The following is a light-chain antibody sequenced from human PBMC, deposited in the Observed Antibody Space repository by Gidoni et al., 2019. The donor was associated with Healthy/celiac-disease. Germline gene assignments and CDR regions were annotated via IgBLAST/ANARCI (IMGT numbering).Light chain of an antibody. J-gene: IGKJ5*01. CDR2: DAS. Sequence: EIVLTQSPATLSLSPGERAILSCRASQIVTSYLDWYQQKPGQAPRLLIYDASNRATGIPARFSGSGSGTDFTLKISSLEPEDFAVYYCKQRSNWPYTFXXXTRLEIK. CDR1: QIVTSY. V-gene: IGKV3-11*01. CDR3: KQRSNWPYT.